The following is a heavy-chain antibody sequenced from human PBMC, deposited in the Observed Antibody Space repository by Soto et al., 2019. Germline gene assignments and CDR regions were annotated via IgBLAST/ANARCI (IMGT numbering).Heavy chain of an antibody. CDR1: GYDFTTYG. CDR3: ARGRYGDY. Sequence: QVHLVQSGAEVKKPGASVKVSCKGSGYDFTTYGITWVRQAPGQGLEWMAWISVHNGNTDYAQKLQGRVTVTRDTSTSTAYTELRTLRSDDTAMYYCARGRYGDYWGQGALVTVSS. V-gene: IGHV1-18*01. CDR2: ISVHNGNT. J-gene: IGHJ4*02. D-gene: IGHD1-1*01.